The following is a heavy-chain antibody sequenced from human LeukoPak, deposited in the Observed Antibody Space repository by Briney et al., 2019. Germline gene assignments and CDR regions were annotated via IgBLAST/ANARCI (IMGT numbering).Heavy chain of an antibody. CDR2: ISSSGSTI. Sequence: GGSLRLSCAASGFTFSSYEMNWVRQAPGKGLEWVSYISSSGSTIYYADSVKGRFTISRDNSKNTLYLQMNSLRAEDTAVYYCAKFRDSSSAYWGQGTLVTVSS. J-gene: IGHJ4*02. V-gene: IGHV3-48*03. CDR3: AKFRDSSSAY. D-gene: IGHD6-6*01. CDR1: GFTFSSYE.